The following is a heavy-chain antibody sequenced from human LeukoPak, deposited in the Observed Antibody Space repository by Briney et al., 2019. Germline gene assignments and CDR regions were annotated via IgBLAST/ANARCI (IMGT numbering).Heavy chain of an antibody. Sequence: PAESLRLSCAASGFTFSSYWMSWVSQVPGKGLEWVAKIKQDGSEKYYVDSVKGRFTISRDNAKNSLYLQMNSLRAEDTAVYYCASLDYDSPPDYWGQGTLVTVSS. CDR3: ASLDYDSPPDY. J-gene: IGHJ4*02. V-gene: IGHV3-7*01. CDR1: GFTFSSYW. CDR2: IKQDGSEK. D-gene: IGHD3-22*01.